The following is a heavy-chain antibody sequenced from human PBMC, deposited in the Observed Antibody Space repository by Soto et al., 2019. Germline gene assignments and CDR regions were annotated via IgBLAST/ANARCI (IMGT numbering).Heavy chain of an antibody. CDR2: ISYDGSNK. D-gene: IGHD1-26*01. J-gene: IGHJ6*02. CDR1: GFTFSSYA. Sequence: GGSLRLSCAASGFTFSSYAMHWVRQAPGKGLEWVAVISYDGSNKYYADSVKGRFTISRDNSKNTPYLQMNSLRAEDTAVYYCAGSGSYYLDYYYGMDVWGQGTTVTVSS. CDR3: AGSGSYYLDYYYGMDV. V-gene: IGHV3-30-3*01.